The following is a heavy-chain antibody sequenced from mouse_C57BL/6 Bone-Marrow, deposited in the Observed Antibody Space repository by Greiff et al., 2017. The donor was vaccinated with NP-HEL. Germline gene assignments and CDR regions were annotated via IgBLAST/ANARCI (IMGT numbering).Heavy chain of an antibody. J-gene: IGHJ4*01. CDR1: GYTFTSYW. CDR3: ARYRYDYAMDY. V-gene: IGHV1S81*02. CDR2: INPSNGRT. Sequence: QVHVKQPGAELVKPGASVKLSCKASGYTFTSYWMHWVKQRPGQGLEWIGEINPSNGRTNYNEKFKSKATLTVDKSSSTAYMQLSSLTSEDSAVYYGARYRYDYAMDYWGQGTSVTVSS. D-gene: IGHD2-14*01.